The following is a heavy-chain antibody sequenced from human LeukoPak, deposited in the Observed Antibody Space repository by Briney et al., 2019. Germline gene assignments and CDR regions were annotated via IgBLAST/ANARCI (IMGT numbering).Heavy chain of an antibody. CDR3: ARYKLEPMNAFDI. Sequence: GESRNISGKGSEYRFTSYWIGGAGQMPGKGLDGRGINYPGDSNTRISPPFQGQAPISADKSISTAYLQWSSLKASDTAMYYCARYKLEPMNAFDIWGQETWVTVSS. CDR1: EYRFTSYW. CDR2: NYPGDSNT. V-gene: IGHV5-51*01. D-gene: IGHD1-1*01. J-gene: IGHJ3*02.